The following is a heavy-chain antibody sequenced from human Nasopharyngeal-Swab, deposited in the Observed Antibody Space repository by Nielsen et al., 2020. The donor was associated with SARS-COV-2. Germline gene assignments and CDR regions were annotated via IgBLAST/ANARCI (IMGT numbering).Heavy chain of an antibody. Sequence: LKISCAASGFTFSSYGMHWVRQAPGKGLEWVAVISYDGSNKYYADSVKGRFTISRDNSKNTLYLQMNSLRAEDTAVYYCAKDLGLYYYDSSGYYCPDYWGQGTLVTVSS. D-gene: IGHD3-22*01. J-gene: IGHJ4*02. CDR3: AKDLGLYYYDSSGYYCPDY. V-gene: IGHV3-30*18. CDR1: GFTFSSYG. CDR2: ISYDGSNK.